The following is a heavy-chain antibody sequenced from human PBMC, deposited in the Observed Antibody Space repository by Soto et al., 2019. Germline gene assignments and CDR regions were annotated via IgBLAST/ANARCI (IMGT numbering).Heavy chain of an antibody. CDR3: AKRPGLAHFDY. J-gene: IGHJ4*02. D-gene: IGHD6-25*01. CDR1: GFTFSNYA. V-gene: IGHV3-23*01. CDR2: ISSSGGST. Sequence: GGSLRLSCAASGFTFSNYAMSWVRQAPGKGLEWVSAISSSGGSTYYADSVKGRFTISRDNSKDTLYLQMNSLRAEDTAVYYCAKRPGLAHFDYWGQGPLVTVSS.